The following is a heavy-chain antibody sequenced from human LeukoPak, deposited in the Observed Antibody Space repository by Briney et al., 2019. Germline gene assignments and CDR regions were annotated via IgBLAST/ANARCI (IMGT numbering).Heavy chain of an antibody. J-gene: IGHJ6*02. Sequence: PGGSLRLSCVASGFTFSSYAMSWVRQAPGKGLEWVAVISYDGSNKYYADSVKGRFTISRDNSKNTLYLQMNSLRAEDTAVYYCARERGEWELLRGYYYYGMDVWGQGTTVTVSS. CDR1: GFTFSSYA. CDR3: ARERGEWELLRGYYYYGMDV. D-gene: IGHD1-26*01. V-gene: IGHV3-30-3*01. CDR2: ISYDGSNK.